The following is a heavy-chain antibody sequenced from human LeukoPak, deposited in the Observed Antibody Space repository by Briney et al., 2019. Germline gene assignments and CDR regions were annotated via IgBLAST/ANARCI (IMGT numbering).Heavy chain of an antibody. J-gene: IGHJ4*02. D-gene: IGHD3-22*01. CDR2: INSSSSYI. Sequence: SGGSLRLSCAASGFTFSSYSMNWVRQAPGKGLEWVSSINSSSSYIYYADSVKGRFTISRDNAKNSLYLQMNSLRAEDTAVYYCARDDSSGYYYQAFDYWGQGTLVTASS. CDR1: GFTFSSYS. V-gene: IGHV3-21*01. CDR3: ARDDSSGYYYQAFDY.